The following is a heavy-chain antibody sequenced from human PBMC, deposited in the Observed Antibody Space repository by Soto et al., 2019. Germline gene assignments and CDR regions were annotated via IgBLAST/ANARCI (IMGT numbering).Heavy chain of an antibody. Sequence: GGSLRLSCAASGFTLSGYGMHWVRQAPGKGLEWVAVIWYDGNNQYYADSVKGRFAISRDNSRNTLYLQMDSLRAEDTAVYYCARDSGDTPRLTASDVWGQGTMVTVSS. CDR2: IWYDGNNQ. D-gene: IGHD3-10*01. V-gene: IGHV3-33*01. J-gene: IGHJ3*01. CDR1: GFTLSGYG. CDR3: ARDSGDTPRLTASDV.